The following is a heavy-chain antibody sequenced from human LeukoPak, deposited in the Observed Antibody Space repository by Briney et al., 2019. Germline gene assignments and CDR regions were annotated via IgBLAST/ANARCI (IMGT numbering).Heavy chain of an antibody. J-gene: IGHJ4*02. CDR2: FDPEDGET. D-gene: IGHD6-13*01. CDR3: ATEVIAAAGTIH. Sequence: ASVKVSCKVSGYTLTELSMHWVRQAPGKWLEWMGGFDPEDGETIYAQKFQGRVTMTEDTSTDTAYMELSSLRSEDTAVYYCATEVIAAAGTIHWGQGTLVTVSS. V-gene: IGHV1-24*01. CDR1: GYTLTELS.